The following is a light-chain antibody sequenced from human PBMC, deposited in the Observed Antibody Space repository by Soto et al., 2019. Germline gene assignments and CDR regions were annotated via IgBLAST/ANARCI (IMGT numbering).Light chain of an antibody. J-gene: IGLJ2*01. CDR3: QSYDSSLSAHVV. CDR1: SSNIGAGYD. V-gene: IGLV1-40*01. Sequence: QAVVTQPPSVSGAPGQRVTISCTGSSSNIGAGYDVHWYQQLPGTAPKLLIHGNSNRPSGVPDRFSGSKSGTSASLAITGLQAEDEADYYCQSYDSSLSAHVVFGGGTKLTVL. CDR2: GNS.